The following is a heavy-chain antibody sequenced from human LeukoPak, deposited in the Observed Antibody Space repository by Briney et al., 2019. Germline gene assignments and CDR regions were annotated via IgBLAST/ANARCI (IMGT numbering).Heavy chain of an antibody. CDR1: GGSISSYY. CDR2: IYHSGST. Sequence: SETLSLTCTVSGGSISSYYRSWIRQPPGKGLEWIGYIYHSGSTNYNPSLKSRVTISVDTSKNQFSLKLSSVTAADTAVYYCARMRAYCSGGSCFGDYWGQGTLVTVSS. D-gene: IGHD2-15*01. J-gene: IGHJ4*02. V-gene: IGHV4-59*01. CDR3: ARMRAYCSGGSCFGDY.